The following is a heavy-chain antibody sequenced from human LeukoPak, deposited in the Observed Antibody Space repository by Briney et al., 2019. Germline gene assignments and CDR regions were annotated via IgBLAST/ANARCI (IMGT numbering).Heavy chain of an antibody. V-gene: IGHV3-23*01. CDR2: ISGSGGST. CDR3: AKTPQYSSGWYYFDY. J-gene: IGHJ4*02. CDR1: GFTFSSYA. Sequence: GGSLRLSCAASGFTFSSYAMSWVRQAPGKGLEWVSAISGSGGSTYYADSVKGRFTISRDNSKNALYLQMNSLRAEDTAVYYCAKTPQYSSGWYYFDYWGQGTLVTVSS. D-gene: IGHD6-19*01.